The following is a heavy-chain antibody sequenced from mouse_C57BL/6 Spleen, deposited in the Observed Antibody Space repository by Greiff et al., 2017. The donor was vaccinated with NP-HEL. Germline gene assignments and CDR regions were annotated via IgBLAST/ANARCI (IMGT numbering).Heavy chain of an antibody. Sequence: QVHVKQSGPGLVQPSQSLSITCTVSGFSLTSYGVHWVRQSPGKGLEWLGVIWSGGSTDYNAAFISRLSISKDNSKSQVFFKMNSLQADDTAIYYCARELGPYYFDYWGQGTTLTVSS. J-gene: IGHJ2*01. V-gene: IGHV2-2*01. CDR2: IWSGGST. CDR3: ARELGPYYFDY. CDR1: GFSLTSYG. D-gene: IGHD4-1*01.